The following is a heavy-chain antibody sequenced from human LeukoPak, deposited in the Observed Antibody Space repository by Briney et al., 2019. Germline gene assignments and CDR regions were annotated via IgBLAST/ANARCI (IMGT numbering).Heavy chain of an antibody. V-gene: IGHV4-34*01. Sequence: PSETLSLTCAVYGGSFSGYYWSWIRQPPGKGLEWIGEINHSGSTNYNPSLKSRVTISVDTTKDQVSLKLSSVTAADTAVYYCARAGSGWSFDYWGQGTLVTVSS. D-gene: IGHD6-19*01. J-gene: IGHJ4*02. CDR3: ARAGSGWSFDY. CDR1: GGSFSGYY. CDR2: INHSGST.